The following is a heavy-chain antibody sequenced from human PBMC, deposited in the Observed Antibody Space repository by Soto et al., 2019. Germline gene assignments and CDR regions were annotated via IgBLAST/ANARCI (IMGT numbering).Heavy chain of an antibody. V-gene: IGHV3-30-3*01. Sequence: GGSLRLSCAASGFTFSSYAMHWVRQAPGKGLEWVAVISYDGSNKYYADSVKGRFTISRDNSKNTLYLQMNSLRAEDTAVYYCARGGIRFLEWSQNWFDPWGQGTLVTVSS. CDR2: ISYDGSNK. D-gene: IGHD3-3*01. CDR1: GFTFSSYA. J-gene: IGHJ5*02. CDR3: ARGGIRFLEWSQNWFDP.